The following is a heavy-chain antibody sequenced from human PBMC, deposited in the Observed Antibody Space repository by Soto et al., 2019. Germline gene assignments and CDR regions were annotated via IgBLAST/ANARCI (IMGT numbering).Heavy chain of an antibody. D-gene: IGHD4-17*01. CDR3: ARESMTGVTWFDP. CDR2: ISSSGSSV. Sequence: EVQLVESGGGLVQPGGSLRLSCAASGFTFSTYSMNWVRQAPGKGLEWVSYISSSGSSVYYADSVKGRFTISRDNAKNSLYLQMNSLRGEDTAVYYCARESMTGVTWFDPWGQGTLVTVSS. CDR1: GFTFSTYS. J-gene: IGHJ5*02. V-gene: IGHV3-48*01.